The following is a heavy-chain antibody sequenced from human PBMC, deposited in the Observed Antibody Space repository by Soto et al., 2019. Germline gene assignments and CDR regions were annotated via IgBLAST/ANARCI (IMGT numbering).Heavy chain of an antibody. CDR2: ISGSGGSI. Sequence: EVQMLESGGGLVQPGGSLRLSCAASGFTFSSYAMNWVRQAPGKGLEWVSVISGSGGSIYYADSVKGRFTISRDNSKSTLYLQMNSLRAEDTAVYYGAKDTAGEWPFDWFDPWGQGTLVTVSS. CDR3: AKDTAGEWPFDWFDP. CDR1: GFTFSSYA. V-gene: IGHV3-23*01. D-gene: IGHD3-10*01. J-gene: IGHJ5*02.